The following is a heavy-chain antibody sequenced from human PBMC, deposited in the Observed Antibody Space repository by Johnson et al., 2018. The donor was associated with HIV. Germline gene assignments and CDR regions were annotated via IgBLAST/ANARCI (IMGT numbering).Heavy chain of an antibody. Sequence: VQLVESGGGLVQPGRSLRLSCAASGFTFDDYALHLVRQAPGKGPEWVAGIHWKGGSMGYAASVKGRFTVSRDNANNSLYLQMNSLRAEDTALYYCARDWDYYDSSGYYYAVMVDAFDIWGQGT. CDR3: ARDWDYYDSSGYYYAVMVDAFDI. J-gene: IGHJ3*02. CDR2: IHWKGGSM. D-gene: IGHD3-22*01. V-gene: IGHV3-9*01. CDR1: GFTFDDYA.